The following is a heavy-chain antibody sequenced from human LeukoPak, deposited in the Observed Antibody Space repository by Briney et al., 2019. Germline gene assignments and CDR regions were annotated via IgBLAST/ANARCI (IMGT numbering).Heavy chain of an antibody. CDR1: GYTFTGYY. D-gene: IGHD2-15*01. V-gene: IGHV1-2*06. Sequence: VASVKVSCKASGYTFTGYYMHWVRQAPGQGLEWMGRINPNSGGTNYAQKFQGRVTITTDESTSTAYMELSSLRSEDTAVYYCAREGGYCSGGSCYLIHAFDIWGQGTIVTVSS. CDR3: AREGGYCSGGSCYLIHAFDI. J-gene: IGHJ3*02. CDR2: INPNSGGT.